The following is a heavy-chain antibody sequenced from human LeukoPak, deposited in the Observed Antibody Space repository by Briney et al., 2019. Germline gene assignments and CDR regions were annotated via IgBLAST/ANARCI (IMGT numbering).Heavy chain of an antibody. V-gene: IGHV3-74*01. CDR3: ARWDGSGYYSLDY. Sequence: GGSLRLSCAASGFTFSKYWLHWVRQPPGRGLVWLARINPDDKSTSYADSVKGRFTISRDNSKNTLYLQMNGLRAEDTAVYYCARWDGSGYYSLDYWGQGTLVTVSS. CDR2: INPDDKST. J-gene: IGHJ4*02. D-gene: IGHD3-22*01. CDR1: GFTFSKYW.